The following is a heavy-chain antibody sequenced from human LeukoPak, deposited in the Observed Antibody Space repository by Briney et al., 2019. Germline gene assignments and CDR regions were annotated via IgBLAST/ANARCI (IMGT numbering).Heavy chain of an antibody. J-gene: IGHJ4*02. CDR1: GFTFSSYA. V-gene: IGHV3-23*01. CDR2: ISGSGGST. D-gene: IGHD3-10*01. Sequence: PGGSLRLSRAASGFTFSSYAMSWVRQAPGKGLEWVSAISGSGGSTYYADSVKGRFTISRDNSKNTLYLQMNSLRAEDTAVYYCAKAFITMVRGATTVVGYWGQGTLVTVSS. CDR3: AKAFITMVRGATTVVGY.